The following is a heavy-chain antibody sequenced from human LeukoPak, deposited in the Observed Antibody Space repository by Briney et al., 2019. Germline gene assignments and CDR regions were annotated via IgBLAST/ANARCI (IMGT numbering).Heavy chain of an antibody. J-gene: IGHJ3*02. CDR1: GFTFSTYW. D-gene: IGHD3-10*01. CDR3: ARDRSWGAFDI. Sequence: PGGSLRLSCAASGFTFSTYWMSWVRQAPGKGLDWVANMKQDGSEKYYVDSVKGRFTISRDNAKNSLYLQMNSLRAEDTAVCYCARDRSWGAFDIWGQGSMVIVSS. CDR2: MKQDGSEK. V-gene: IGHV3-7*01.